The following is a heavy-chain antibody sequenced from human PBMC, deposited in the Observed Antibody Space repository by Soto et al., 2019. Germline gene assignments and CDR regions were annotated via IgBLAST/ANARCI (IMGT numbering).Heavy chain of an antibody. J-gene: IGHJ6*03. CDR3: ARGGDRLDYYYYMDV. CDR2: IYPGDSDT. D-gene: IGHD3-10*01. CDR1: GYSFTSYW. V-gene: IGHV5-51*01. Sequence: GESLKISCNGSGYSFTSYWIGWVRQMPGKGLEWMVIIYPGDSDTRYSPSFQGQVTISADKSISTAYLQWSSLKASDTAMYYCARGGDRLDYYYYMDVWGKGTTVTVSS.